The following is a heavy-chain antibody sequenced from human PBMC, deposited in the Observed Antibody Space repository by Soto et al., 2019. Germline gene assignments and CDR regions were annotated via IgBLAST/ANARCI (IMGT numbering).Heavy chain of an antibody. CDR1: GGSISSYY. CDR2: IFYSRST. D-gene: IGHD1-26*01. Sequence: SSETLSLTCTVSGGSISSYYWSWIRQPPGKGLEWIGYIFYSRSTNYNPSLKSRVTISVDTSKNQFSLKLSSVTAADTAVYYCARRYGGNFDYWGQGTLVTVSS. CDR3: ARRYGGNFDY. J-gene: IGHJ4*02. V-gene: IGHV4-59*01.